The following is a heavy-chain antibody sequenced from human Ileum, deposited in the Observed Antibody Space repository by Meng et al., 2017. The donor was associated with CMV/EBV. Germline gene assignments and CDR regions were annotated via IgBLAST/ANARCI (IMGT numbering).Heavy chain of an antibody. CDR3: ARECVGEGDWCHWDYWFDP. Sequence: VLVSAPATLPLPCAVPGGSISGSCFWGWVRQSAGKRLEWIGRIDPSGSANYNPSLQGRITVSIDTYNNQFSLTLTSVTAADTAVYYCARECVGEGDWCHWDYWFDPWGQGTLVTVSS. CDR1: GGSISGSCF. CDR2: IDPSGSA. D-gene: IGHD2-21*01. V-gene: IGHV4-4*07. J-gene: IGHJ5*02.